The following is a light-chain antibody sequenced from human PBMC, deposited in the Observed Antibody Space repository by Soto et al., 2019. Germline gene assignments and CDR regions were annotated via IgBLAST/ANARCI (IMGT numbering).Light chain of an antibody. CDR3: QQYGYWPLT. CDR2: DAS. J-gene: IGKJ5*01. V-gene: IGKV3D-15*01. Sequence: EIVMTQSPATLSVSPGERATLSCRASQSIGSSLAWYQQKPGQAPRLLIYDASTRATGIPARFSGSGSGAEFTLIISSPQSEDFAVYYCQQYGYWPLTFGQGTRLEIK. CDR1: QSIGSS.